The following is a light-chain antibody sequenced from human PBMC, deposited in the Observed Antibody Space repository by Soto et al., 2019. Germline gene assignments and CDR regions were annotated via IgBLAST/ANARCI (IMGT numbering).Light chain of an antibody. CDR3: SSYTTVSTYV. Sequence: QSALTQPASVSGSPGQSITISCTGTSSDVGGYNYVSWYQQHPGKAPKLMIYDVRNRPSGVSNRFSGSKSVNTASLTISGLQAEDEADYYRSSYTTVSTYVFGTGTKVTVL. CDR1: SSDVGGYNY. CDR2: DVR. V-gene: IGLV2-14*01. J-gene: IGLJ1*01.